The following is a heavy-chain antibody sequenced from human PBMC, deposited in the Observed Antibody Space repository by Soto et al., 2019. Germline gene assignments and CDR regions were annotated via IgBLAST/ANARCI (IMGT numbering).Heavy chain of an antibody. J-gene: IGHJ6*02. Sequence: QVQMVESGGGVVQPGRSLRLSCAASGFSFSAYGLHWVRQAPGKGLEWLAVISHDGRNTYYADSVKGRFTISRDNSKDTLFLQMNSLRGEDMAIYYCAKVIRADSTSSNFYYDSAMDVWGQGTTVTVSS. CDR2: ISHDGRNT. CDR3: AKVIRADSTSSNFYYDSAMDV. V-gene: IGHV3-30*18. CDR1: GFSFSAYG. D-gene: IGHD6-6*01.